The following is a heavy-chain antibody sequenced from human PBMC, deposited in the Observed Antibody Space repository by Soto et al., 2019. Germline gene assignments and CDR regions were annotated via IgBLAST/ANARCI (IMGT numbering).Heavy chain of an antibody. CDR3: AREAEGHYYFDY. V-gene: IGHV4-39*02. D-gene: IGHD6-25*01. Sequence: SETLSLTCSVSGGSINSSSYFWGWVRQPPGKGLEWIGSIYYSGSTYYNPSLRSRVTISVDTSKNQSSLKLSSVTAADTAVYYCAREAEGHYYFDYWGQGTLVTVSS. CDR1: GGSINSSSYF. J-gene: IGHJ4*02. CDR2: IYYSGST.